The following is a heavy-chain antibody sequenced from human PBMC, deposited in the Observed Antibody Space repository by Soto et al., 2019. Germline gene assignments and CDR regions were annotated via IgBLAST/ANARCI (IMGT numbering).Heavy chain of an antibody. J-gene: IGHJ4*02. Sequence: QVQLVQSGAEVKKPGSSVKVSCKASGGTFSSYAISWVRQAPGQGLEWMGGIIPIFGTANYAQKFQGRVTITADESTSTAYMELSSRRSEDTAVYYCARDRGSSSSADLDYWGQGTLVTVSS. CDR3: ARDRGSSSSADLDY. CDR1: GGTFSSYA. CDR2: IIPIFGTA. V-gene: IGHV1-69*12. D-gene: IGHD6-6*01.